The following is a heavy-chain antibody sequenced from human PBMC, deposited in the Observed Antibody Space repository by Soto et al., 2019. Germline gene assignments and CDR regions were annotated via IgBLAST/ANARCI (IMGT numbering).Heavy chain of an antibody. CDR3: ARDGGRNTGGIDY. CDR1: GGTFSSYS. Sequence: QVQLVQSGAEVKKPGSSVKVSCKASGGTFSSYSINWVRQAPGQGLEWMGVIIPIFGTANYAQKFQGRVTITASESTSTAYMELSSLRSEDTAVYYCARDGGRNTGGIDYWGQGTLVTVSS. CDR2: IIPIFGTA. D-gene: IGHD1-26*01. V-gene: IGHV1-69*01. J-gene: IGHJ4*02.